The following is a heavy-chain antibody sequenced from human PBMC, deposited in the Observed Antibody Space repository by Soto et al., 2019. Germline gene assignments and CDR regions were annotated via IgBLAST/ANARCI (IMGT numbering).Heavy chain of an antibody. CDR3: ASPKIAFYNWFDP. J-gene: IGHJ5*02. D-gene: IGHD3-3*02. CDR2: IYYSGSI. CDR1: GGSISSSSYY. V-gene: IGHV4-39*01. Sequence: PSETLSLTCTVSGGSISSSSYYWGWIRQPPGKGLECIGSIYYSGSIYYNPSLKSRVTISVDTSKNQFSLKLSSVTAADTAVYYCASPKIAFYNWFDPWGQGTLVTVSS.